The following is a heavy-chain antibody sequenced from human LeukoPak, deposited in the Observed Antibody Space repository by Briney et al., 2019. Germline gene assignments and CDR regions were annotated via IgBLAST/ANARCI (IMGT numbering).Heavy chain of an antibody. Sequence: GGSLRLSCAASGFTFSRYSMNWVRRAPGKGLEWISYISRSSSTIHYADSVKGRFTISRDNAKSSLFLQMNSLRAEDTAVYYSARDGGATMVRGVATYDSWGQGTLDTVSS. CDR1: GFTFSRYS. J-gene: IGHJ4*02. V-gene: IGHV3-48*04. D-gene: IGHD3-10*01. CDR2: ISRSSSTI. CDR3: ARDGGATMVRGVATYDS.